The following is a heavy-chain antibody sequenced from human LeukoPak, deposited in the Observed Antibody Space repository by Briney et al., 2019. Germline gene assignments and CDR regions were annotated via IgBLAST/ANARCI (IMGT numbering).Heavy chain of an antibody. Sequence: SETLSLTCTVSGGSISSGSYYWSWIRQPAGKGLEWIGRIYTSGSTNYNPSLKRRVTISVDTSKNQFSLKLSSVTAADTAVYYCARASAAAPFDYWGQGTLVTVSS. J-gene: IGHJ4*02. CDR3: ARASAAAPFDY. D-gene: IGHD2-2*01. CDR1: GGSISSGSYY. V-gene: IGHV4-61*02. CDR2: IYTSGST.